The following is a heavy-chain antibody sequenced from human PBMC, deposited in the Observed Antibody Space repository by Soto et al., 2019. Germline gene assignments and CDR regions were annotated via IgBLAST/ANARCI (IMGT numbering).Heavy chain of an antibody. J-gene: IGHJ5*02. CDR2: INVGNGNT. CDR3: AREGELCGGKCWTYYSLDP. D-gene: IGHD2-21*01. CDR1: GYTFTSYA. Sequence: QVYLVQSGAEVKKPGASVKVSCKASGYTFTSYAMHWVRQAPGQGLEWMGRINVGNGNTEYSQKFQGRVTITRDTSASTAYMELSRLRSEDTAVYYCAREGELCGGKCWTYYSLDPWGQGTLVTVSS. V-gene: IGHV1-3*01.